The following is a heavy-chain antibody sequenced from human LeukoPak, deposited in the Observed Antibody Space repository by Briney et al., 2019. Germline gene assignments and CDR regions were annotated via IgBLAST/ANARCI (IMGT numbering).Heavy chain of an antibody. D-gene: IGHD1-1*01. CDR2: IKQDGSET. V-gene: IGHV3-7*01. CDR3: ARGSTVGD. Sequence: HPGGSLRLSCAASGFTFSSYWMTWARQAPGKGLEWVANIKQDGSETHYVDSAKGRFTISRDNAKNSLFLQMNSLRAEDTAVYYCARGSTVGDWGQGTLVTVSS. J-gene: IGHJ4*02. CDR1: GFTFSSYW.